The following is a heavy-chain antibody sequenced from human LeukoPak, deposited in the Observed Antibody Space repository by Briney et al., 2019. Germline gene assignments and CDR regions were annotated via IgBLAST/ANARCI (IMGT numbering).Heavy chain of an antibody. J-gene: IGHJ3*02. V-gene: IGHV3-23*01. Sequence: GGSLILSCAASGSTFSTYAMSWVRQAPGKGLEWVSSISGSGGSTFYADSVKGRLTISRDNSKNTLYLQMNSLRAEDTAVYYCAKRITVVARDAFDIWGQGTMVTVSS. CDR1: GSTFSTYA. D-gene: IGHD6-19*01. CDR3: AKRITVVARDAFDI. CDR2: ISGSGGST.